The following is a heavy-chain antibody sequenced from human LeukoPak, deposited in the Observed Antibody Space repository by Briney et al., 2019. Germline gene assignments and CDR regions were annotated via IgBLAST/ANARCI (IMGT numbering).Heavy chain of an antibody. Sequence: GGSLRLSCAASGFTFSSYWMNWARKAPGKGLEWVASINHNGNVNYYVDSVKGRFTISRDNAKNSLYLQMSNLRAEDTAVYFCARGGGLDVWGQGATVTVSS. J-gene: IGHJ6*02. CDR2: INHNGNVN. D-gene: IGHD3-16*01. V-gene: IGHV3-7*03. CDR1: GFTFSSYW. CDR3: ARGGGLDV.